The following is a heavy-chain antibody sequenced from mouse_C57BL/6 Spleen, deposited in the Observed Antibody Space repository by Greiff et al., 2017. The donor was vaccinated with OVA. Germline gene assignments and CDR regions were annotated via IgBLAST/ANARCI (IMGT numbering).Heavy chain of an antibody. CDR3: ARGWYGNFAY. J-gene: IGHJ3*01. CDR1: GYTFTSYW. V-gene: IGHV1-55*01. D-gene: IGHD2-10*02. Sequence: VQLQQPGAELVKPGASVKMSCKASGYTFTSYWITWVKQRPGQGLEWIGDIYPGSGSTNYNEKFKSKATLTVDTSSSTAYMQLSSLTSGDASVYYCARGWYGNFAYWGQGTLVTVSA. CDR2: IYPGSGST.